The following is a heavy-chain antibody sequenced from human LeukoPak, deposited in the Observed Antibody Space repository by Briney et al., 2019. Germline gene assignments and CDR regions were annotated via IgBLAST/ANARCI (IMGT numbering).Heavy chain of an antibody. D-gene: IGHD3-9*01. CDR1: GFTFSDYY. CDR2: ISSSGRTI. CDR3: AKDRRRDDVLTGSFSG. Sequence: GGSLRLSCAASGFTFSDYYMRWIRQAPGKGLEWVSHISSSGRTIHYADSVKGRFTISRDNSRNTMYLQMNSLRAVDTAVYYCAKDRRRDDVLTGSFSGWGQGTLVTVSS. V-gene: IGHV3-11*04. J-gene: IGHJ4*02.